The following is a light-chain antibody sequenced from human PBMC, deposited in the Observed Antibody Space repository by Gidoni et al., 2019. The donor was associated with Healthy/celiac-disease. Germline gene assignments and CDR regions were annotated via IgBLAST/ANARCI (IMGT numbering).Light chain of an antibody. CDR2: DAS. CDR1: QSVSSY. CDR3: QQRSNWPWT. J-gene: IGKJ1*01. Sequence: DTVLTQSPATLSLSPGERATLSCRASQSVSSYLAWYQQKPCQAPRLLIYDASNRATGIPARFSGSGSGTDFTLTISSLEPDDFALYYCQQRSNWPWTFGQGTKVEIK. V-gene: IGKV3-11*01.